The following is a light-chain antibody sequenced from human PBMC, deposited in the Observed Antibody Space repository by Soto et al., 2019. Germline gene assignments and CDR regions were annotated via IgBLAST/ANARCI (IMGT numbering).Light chain of an antibody. Sequence: DIQMTPSPSSLSASVGDRVNITCRTSQNIDNYLSWYQQKPGKAPNLLIFSASILQSGVPSRFSGSGSGTVFSLTISSLQPEDFATYYCQQSYSTFVTFGQGTKVDIK. J-gene: IGKJ1*01. CDR2: SAS. V-gene: IGKV1-39*01. CDR1: QNIDNY. CDR3: QQSYSTFVT.